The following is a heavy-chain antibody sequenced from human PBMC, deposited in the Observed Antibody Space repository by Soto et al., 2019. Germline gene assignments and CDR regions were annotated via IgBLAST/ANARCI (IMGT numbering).Heavy chain of an antibody. J-gene: IGHJ5*02. CDR3: AHRPGDSNSSHFDA. CDR2: IYWDDDK. V-gene: IGHV2-5*02. D-gene: IGHD4-4*01. Sequence: QITLKESGPTLVKPTQTLTLTCTFSGFSRSTSGVNVGWIRQPPGKALEWLALIYWDDDKLYSPSLNTSCNIPKSSSKTHVVLTIPNLKPLHSARYYCAHRPGDSNSSHFDAWGQGTLVTIAS. CDR1: GFSRSTSGVN.